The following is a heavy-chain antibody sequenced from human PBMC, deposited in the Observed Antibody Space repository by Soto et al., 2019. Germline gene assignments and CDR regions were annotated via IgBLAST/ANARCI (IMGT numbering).Heavy chain of an antibody. J-gene: IGHJ4*02. V-gene: IGHV1-69*13. D-gene: IGHD5-18*01. Sequence: GASVKVSCKASGYTFTSYDISWVRQAPGQGLEWMGGIIPIFGTANYAQKFQGRVTITADESTSTAYMELSSLRSEDTAVYYCARAVHSRGYSYGYVQIDYWGQGTLVTVSS. CDR2: IIPIFGTA. CDR1: GYTFTSYD. CDR3: ARAVHSRGYSYGYVQIDY.